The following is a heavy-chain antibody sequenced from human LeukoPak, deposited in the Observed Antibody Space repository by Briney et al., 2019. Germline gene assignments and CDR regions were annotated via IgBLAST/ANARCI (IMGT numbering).Heavy chain of an antibody. CDR2: IVVGSGNT. CDR3: AAADYYDSSGYYPYAFHI. Sequence: SVKVSCKASGFTFTRSAMQWVRQARGQRLEWIGWIVVGSGNTNYAQKFQERVTITRDMSTSTAYMELSSLRSEDTAVYFCAAADYYDSSGYYPYAFHIWGQGTMVTVSS. D-gene: IGHD3-22*01. J-gene: IGHJ3*02. V-gene: IGHV1-58*02. CDR1: GFTFTRSA.